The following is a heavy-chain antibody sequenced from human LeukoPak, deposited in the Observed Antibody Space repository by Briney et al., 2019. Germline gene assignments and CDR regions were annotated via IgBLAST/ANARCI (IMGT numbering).Heavy chain of an antibody. CDR3: ARGYDSSGNLPGY. CDR1: GGSISNYY. Sequence: KASETLSLTCTVSGGSISNYYWSWIRQPPGKGLEWIGQINTSGSTNHNPSLKSRVTMSVDASKNEVSLKLSSVTAADTAVYYCARGYDSSGNLPGYWGQGTLVTVSS. J-gene: IGHJ4*02. V-gene: IGHV4-4*07. CDR2: INTSGST. D-gene: IGHD3-22*01.